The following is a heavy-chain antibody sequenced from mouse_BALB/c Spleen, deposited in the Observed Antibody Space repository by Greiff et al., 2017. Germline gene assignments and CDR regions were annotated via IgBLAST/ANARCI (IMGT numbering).Heavy chain of an antibody. CDR1: GYTFTDYN. CDR3: ARDYYGSFFAY. CDR2: IYPYNGGT. J-gene: IGHJ3*01. Sequence: EVQLQQSGPELVKPGASVKISCKASGYTFTDYNMHWVKQSHGKSLEWIGYIYPYNGGTGYNQKFKSKATLTVDNSSSTAYMELRSLTSEDSAVYYCARDYYGSFFAYWGQGTLVTVSA. V-gene: IGHV1S29*02. D-gene: IGHD1-1*01.